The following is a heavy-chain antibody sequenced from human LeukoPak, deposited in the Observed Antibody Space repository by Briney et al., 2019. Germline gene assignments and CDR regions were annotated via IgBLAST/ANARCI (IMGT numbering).Heavy chain of an antibody. J-gene: IGHJ4*02. CDR3: ARGANYYDSSGYYYSFYYSDY. D-gene: IGHD3-22*01. Sequence: GGSLRLSCAASGFTFSTYSMNWVRQAPGKGLEWVAVIWYDGSNKYYADSVKGRFTISRDNSKNTLYLQMNSLRAEDTAVYYCARGANYYDSSGYYYSFYYSDYWGQGTLVTVSS. CDR2: IWYDGSNK. V-gene: IGHV3-33*08. CDR1: GFTFSTYS.